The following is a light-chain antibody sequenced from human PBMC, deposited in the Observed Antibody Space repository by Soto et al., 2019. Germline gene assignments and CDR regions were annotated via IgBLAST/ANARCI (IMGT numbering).Light chain of an antibody. V-gene: IGKV1-39*01. CDR2: AAS. J-gene: IGKJ1*01. Sequence: DIQMTQSPSSLSASVGDRVTITCRASQSISSYLNWYQQKPGKAPKLLIYAASSLQSGVTSRFSGSGSGTDFTLTISRLQPEDFATYYCQQSYSTRWTFGQGTKVEIK. CDR3: QQSYSTRWT. CDR1: QSISSY.